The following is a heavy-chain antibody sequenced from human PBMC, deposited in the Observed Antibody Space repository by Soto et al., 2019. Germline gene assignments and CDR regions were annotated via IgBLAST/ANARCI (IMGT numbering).Heavy chain of an antibody. CDR2: ISSSSSYI. Sequence: EVQLVESGGGLVKPGGSLRLSCAASGFTFSSYSMNWVRQAPGKGLEWVSSISSSSSYIYYADSVKGRFTISRDNAKNSLYLQMNSLRAEDTAVYYCARWGAQEALRFLEWPHYYYYYGMDVWGQGTTVTVSS. V-gene: IGHV3-21*01. D-gene: IGHD3-3*01. CDR1: GFTFSSYS. J-gene: IGHJ6*02. CDR3: ARWGAQEALRFLEWPHYYYYYGMDV.